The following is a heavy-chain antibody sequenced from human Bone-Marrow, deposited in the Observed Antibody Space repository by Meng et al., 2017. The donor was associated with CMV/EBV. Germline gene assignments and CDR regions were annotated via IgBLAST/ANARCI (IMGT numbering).Heavy chain of an antibody. CDR1: GYTFTGYY. CDR2: INPNSSGT. J-gene: IGHJ4*02. Sequence: ASVKVSCKASGYTFTGYYMHWVRQAPGQGLEWMGWINPNSSGTNYAQKFQGRVTMTRDTSISTAERELSRLRSDDTVVYYCARFPWNVELLFNYWGQGTLVTVSS. V-gene: IGHV1-2*02. CDR3: ARFPWNVELLFNY. D-gene: IGHD3-10*01.